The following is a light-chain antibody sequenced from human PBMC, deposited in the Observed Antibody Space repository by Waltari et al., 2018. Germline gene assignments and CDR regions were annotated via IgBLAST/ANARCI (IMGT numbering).Light chain of an antibody. V-gene: IGLV1-40*01. J-gene: IGLJ3*02. CDR1: DSNIGSSFH. Sequence: QSVLTQPPSVTGTPRKTDTISCTVNDSNIGSSFHLHRYQQLPGAAPQLLIFGNTNRPSGVPDRFSGSKSGASASLAITGLQAEDEADYYCQSYDSRLVSWVFGGGTKLTLL. CDR2: GNT. CDR3: QSYDSRLVSWV.